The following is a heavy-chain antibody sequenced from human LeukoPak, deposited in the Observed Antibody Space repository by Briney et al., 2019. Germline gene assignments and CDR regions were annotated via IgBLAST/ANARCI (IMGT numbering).Heavy chain of an antibody. CDR1: GGTFSSYA. CDR3: ARDAPGIKYYHGMDV. J-gene: IGHJ6*02. V-gene: IGHV1-69*13. Sequence: SVKVSCKASGGTFSSYAISWVRQAPGQGLEWMGGIIPIFGTANYAQKFQGRVTITADESTSTAYMELSSLRSEDTAVYYCARDAPGIKYYHGMDVWGQGTTVTVSS. D-gene: IGHD3-10*01. CDR2: IIPIFGTA.